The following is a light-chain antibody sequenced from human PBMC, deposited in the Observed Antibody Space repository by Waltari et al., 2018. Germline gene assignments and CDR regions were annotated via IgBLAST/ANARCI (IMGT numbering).Light chain of an antibody. V-gene: IGLV3-1*01. CDR2: QDT. Sequence: CSGDILGNKYASWYQHKPGQSPLLVIYQDTKRPSGIPERFSGSKSGNAATLTISGTQAMDEADYYCQALGTGAWVFGGGTKLTVL. J-gene: IGLJ3*02. CDR3: QALGTGAWV. CDR1: ILGNKY.